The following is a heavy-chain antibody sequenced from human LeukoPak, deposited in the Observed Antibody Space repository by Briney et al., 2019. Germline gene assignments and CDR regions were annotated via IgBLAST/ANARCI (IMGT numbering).Heavy chain of an antibody. D-gene: IGHD3-9*01. CDR1: ELTFSSYA. CDR2: ISSSTSYI. V-gene: IGHV3-21*01. Sequence: PGGSLTLSCAASELTFSSYAMNWVRQAPGKGLEWVSSISSSTSYIYYADSVKGRFTISRDNAKNSLYLQMNSLRAEDTAVYYCASLGGAYYDILTGYSPDYWGQGTLVTVSS. CDR3: ASLGGAYYDILTGYSPDY. J-gene: IGHJ4*02.